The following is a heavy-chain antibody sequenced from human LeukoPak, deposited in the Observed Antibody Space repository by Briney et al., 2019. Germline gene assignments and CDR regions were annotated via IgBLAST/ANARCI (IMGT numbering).Heavy chain of an antibody. J-gene: IGHJ4*02. CDR1: GFSFSMFS. V-gene: IGHV3-7*01. CDR2: IKQDASEK. Sequence: GGSLRLSCAASGFSFSMFSMSWVRQAPGKGLEWVAFIKQDASEKDYVDSLKGRVTISRDNAKNSVFLQMNSLRVDDTAVYYCARGPSGYHNTGGQGTLVTVSS. D-gene: IGHD5-12*01. CDR3: ARGPSGYHNT.